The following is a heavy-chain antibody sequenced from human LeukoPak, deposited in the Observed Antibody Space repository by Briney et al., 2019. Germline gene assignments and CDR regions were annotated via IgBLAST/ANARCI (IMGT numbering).Heavy chain of an antibody. D-gene: IGHD2-15*01. CDR1: DYTFSNSG. CDR3: GRGDCSGGSCRSGHGY. CDR2: ISAYNGDT. Sequence: ASVKDSFTASDYTFSNSGISSVPQAPGQGLEWMGWISAYNGDTNYAQKLQGRVSMTTDTSTTTTYLELRSLRSDDTAVYYCGRGDCSGGSCRSGHGYWGQGTLVTVSS. V-gene: IGHV1-18*01. J-gene: IGHJ4*02.